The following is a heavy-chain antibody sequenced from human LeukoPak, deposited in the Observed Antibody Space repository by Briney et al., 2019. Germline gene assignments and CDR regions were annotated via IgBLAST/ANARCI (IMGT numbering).Heavy chain of an antibody. D-gene: IGHD4-23*01. J-gene: IGHJ4*02. Sequence: GGSLRLSCAASGFTVSGNYMSWVRQAPGKGLEWVSLNSGGTTYYADSVKGRFTISRDNSKNTLYLQMNSLRAEDTAVYYCARRAGGYSHPYDYWGQGILVTVSS. CDR3: ARRAGGYSHPYDY. CDR1: GFTVSGNY. V-gene: IGHV3-53*01. CDR2: NSGGTT.